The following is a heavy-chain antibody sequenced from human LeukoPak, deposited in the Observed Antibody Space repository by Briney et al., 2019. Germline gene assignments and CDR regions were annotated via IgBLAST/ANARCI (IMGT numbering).Heavy chain of an antibody. D-gene: IGHD3-3*01. V-gene: IGHV3-33*06. J-gene: IGHJ4*02. Sequence: SGGSLRLSRAASGFTFSSYGMHWVRQAPGKGLEWVAVIWYDGSNKYYADSVKGRFTISRDNSKNTLYLQMNSLRAEDTAVYYCAKGLSYYDFWSGSPQFDYWGQGTLVTVSS. CDR1: GFTFSSYG. CDR2: IWYDGSNK. CDR3: AKGLSYYDFWSGSPQFDY.